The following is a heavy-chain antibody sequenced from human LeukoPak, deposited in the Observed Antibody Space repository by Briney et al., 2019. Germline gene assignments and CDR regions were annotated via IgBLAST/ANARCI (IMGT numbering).Heavy chain of an antibody. J-gene: IGHJ4*02. V-gene: IGHV3-7*01. CDR2: IKQDGSEK. CDR3: ARASPPLYDFWSGYDY. D-gene: IGHD3-3*01. Sequence: GGSLRLSCAASGFTFGSYWMSWVRQAPGKGPEWVANIKQDGSEKYYVDSVKGRFTISRDNAKNSLYLQMNSLRAEDTAVYYCARASPPLYDFWSGYDYWGQGTLVTVSS. CDR1: GFTFGSYW.